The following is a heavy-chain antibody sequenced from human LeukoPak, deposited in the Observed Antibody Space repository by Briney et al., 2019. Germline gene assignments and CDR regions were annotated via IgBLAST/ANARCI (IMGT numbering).Heavy chain of an antibody. CDR1: GGSISSYY. Sequence: SETLSLTCTVSGGSISSYYWSWIRQPPGKGLEWIGYIYYSGSTNYNPSLKSRVTISVDTSKNQFSLKLSSVTAADTAVYYCASISGYDDYYFDYWGQGTLVTASS. CDR3: ASISGYDDYYFDY. D-gene: IGHD5-12*01. J-gene: IGHJ4*02. V-gene: IGHV4-59*01. CDR2: IYYSGST.